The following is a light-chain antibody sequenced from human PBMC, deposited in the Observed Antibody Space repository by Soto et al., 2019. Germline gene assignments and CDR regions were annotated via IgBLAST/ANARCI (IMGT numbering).Light chain of an antibody. Sequence: EIVLTQSPGTLSLSPGERATLSCRASQSVSSSYLAWYQQKPGQAPRLLIYGASSRATGIPDRFSGSGSGTEFTLSISRLEPEDFAVYYCQQYGSSFPVTFGGGTKVEIK. CDR3: QQYGSSFPVT. CDR1: QSVSSSY. CDR2: GAS. J-gene: IGKJ4*01. V-gene: IGKV3-20*01.